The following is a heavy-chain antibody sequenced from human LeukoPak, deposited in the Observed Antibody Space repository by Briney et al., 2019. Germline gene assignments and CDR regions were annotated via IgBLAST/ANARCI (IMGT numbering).Heavy chain of an antibody. CDR3: ARDGEGKYCSSTSCPRLNY. Sequence: ASVKVSCKASGYTFTSYGISWVRQAPGQGLEWMGWISAYNGNTNYAQKLQGRVTMTTDTSTGTAYMELRSLRSDDTAVYYCARDGEGKYCSSTSCPRLNYWGQGTLVTVSS. CDR1: GYTFTSYG. J-gene: IGHJ4*02. V-gene: IGHV1-18*04. D-gene: IGHD2-2*01. CDR2: ISAYNGNT.